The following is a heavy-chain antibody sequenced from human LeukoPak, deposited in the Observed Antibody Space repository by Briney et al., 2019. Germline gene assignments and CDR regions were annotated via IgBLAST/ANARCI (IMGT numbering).Heavy chain of an antibody. V-gene: IGHV3-48*03. CDR1: GFTFSSYE. J-gene: IGHJ4*02. CDR3: ARHKTVTTFSDY. D-gene: IGHD4-17*01. CDR2: ISSSGSTI. Sequence: PGGSLRLSCAASGFTFSSYEMNWVRQAPGKGLEWVSYISSSGSTIYYADSVKGRFTISRDNAKNSLYLQMNSLRAEDTAVYYCARHKTVTTFSDYWGQGTLVTVSS.